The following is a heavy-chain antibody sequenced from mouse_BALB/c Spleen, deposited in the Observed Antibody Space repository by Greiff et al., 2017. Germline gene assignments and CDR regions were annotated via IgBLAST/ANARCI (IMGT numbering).Heavy chain of an antibody. CDR2: IWTGGGT. CDR1: GFSLTSYD. D-gene: IGHD2-4*01. Sequence: VKLVESGPGLVAPSQSLSITCTVSGFSLTSYDISWIRQPPGKGLEWLGVIWTGGGTNYNSAFMSRLSISKDNSKSQVFLKMNSLQTDDTAIYYCVRDNYDGWFAYWGQGTLVTVSA. CDR3: VRDNYDGWFAY. V-gene: IGHV2-9-2*01. J-gene: IGHJ3*01.